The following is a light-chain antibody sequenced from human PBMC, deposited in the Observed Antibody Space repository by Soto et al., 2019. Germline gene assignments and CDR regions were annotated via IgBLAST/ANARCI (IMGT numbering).Light chain of an antibody. Sequence: EIVMTQSPATLSVSPGERVTLSCRASQSVSTNLAWYQQKPGQAPWHLIYGASTRATDIPARFSGSGSGTEFTLTISSLQSEDLAVYYCQQYNNWPLTFGGGTKVEIK. CDR1: QSVSTN. CDR3: QQYNNWPLT. V-gene: IGKV3-15*01. J-gene: IGKJ4*01. CDR2: GAS.